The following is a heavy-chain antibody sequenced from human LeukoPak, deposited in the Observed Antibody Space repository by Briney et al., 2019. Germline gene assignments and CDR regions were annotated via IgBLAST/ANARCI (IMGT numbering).Heavy chain of an antibody. D-gene: IGHD5-24*01. CDR2: IYYSGST. CDR3: AVLKRDGYIVD. Sequence: PSETLSLTCTVSGGSISSYYWSWIRQPPGKGLEWIGYIYYSGSTNYNPSLKSRVTISVDTSKNQFSLKLSSVTAADTAVYYCAVLKRDGYIVDWGQETLVTVSS. V-gene: IGHV4-59*08. J-gene: IGHJ4*02. CDR1: GGSISSYY.